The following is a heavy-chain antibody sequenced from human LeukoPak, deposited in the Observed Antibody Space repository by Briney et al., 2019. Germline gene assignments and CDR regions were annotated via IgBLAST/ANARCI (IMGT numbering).Heavy chain of an antibody. CDR1: GGSVSGHY. J-gene: IGHJ4*02. V-gene: IGHV4-59*02. Sequence: SETLSLTCAVSGGSVSGHYWDWIRQPPGKGLEWIGYIYDSGSANYHPSLKSRVTISLDTSENHVSLRLTSVTAEDTAVYYCAREAPGGSGWTYFDYWGQGSLVTVSS. D-gene: IGHD6-19*01. CDR3: AREAPGGSGWTYFDY. CDR2: IYDSGSA.